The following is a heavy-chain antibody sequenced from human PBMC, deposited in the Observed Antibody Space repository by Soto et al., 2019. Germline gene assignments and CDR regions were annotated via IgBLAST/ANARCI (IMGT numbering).Heavy chain of an antibody. CDR2: INPNSGST. V-gene: IGHV1-2*04. CDR3: AGMIGEAALDI. D-gene: IGHD3-22*01. CDR1: GYTFTSYD. J-gene: IGHJ3*02. Sequence: VKVSCKASGYTFTSYDINWVRQATGQGLEWMGWINPNSGSTNYAQKFQGWVTMTRNTSISTAYMELSRLRSDDTAVYYCAGMIGEAALDIWGQGTMVTVSS.